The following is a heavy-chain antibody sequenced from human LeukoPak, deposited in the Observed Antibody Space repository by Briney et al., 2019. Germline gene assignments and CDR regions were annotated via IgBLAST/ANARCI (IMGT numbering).Heavy chain of an antibody. J-gene: IGHJ4*02. CDR1: GFTFSSYG. CDR2: IRYDGSNK. Sequence: GGSLILSCAASGFTFSSYGMHWFRQAPGKGLEWMAFIRYDGSNKYYADSVKGRFTISRDNSKNTLYLQMNSLRSEDTAVYYCSKGWVTPEYWGQGTLVTVSS. CDR3: SKGWVTPEY. V-gene: IGHV3-30*02. D-gene: IGHD5-18*01.